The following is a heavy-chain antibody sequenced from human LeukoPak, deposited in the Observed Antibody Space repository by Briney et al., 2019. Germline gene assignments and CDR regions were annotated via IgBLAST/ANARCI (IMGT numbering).Heavy chain of an antibody. CDR3: ARVRAGYYSDD. CDR1: GFTFSIYS. J-gene: IGHJ4*02. Sequence: PGGSLRLSCAASGFTFSIYSMNWVRQAPGKGLEWVSYISSSSGSIYYADSVRSRFTISRDNAKNSLYLQMNSLRAEDTAVYYCARVRAGYYSDDWGQGTLVIVSS. D-gene: IGHD1-14*01. V-gene: IGHV3-48*04. CDR2: ISSSSGSI.